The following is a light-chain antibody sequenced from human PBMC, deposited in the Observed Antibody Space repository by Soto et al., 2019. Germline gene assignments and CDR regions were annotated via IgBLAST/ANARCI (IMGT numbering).Light chain of an antibody. J-gene: IGKJ5*01. Sequence: EIVLTQSPGTLSLSPGERATLSCRASQSVSSSYLAWYQQKPGQAPRLLIYGASSGATGIPDRFSGSGSGTDFTLTISRLEPEDFAVYYCQEYGSSPVPFGQGPRLEIK. CDR3: QEYGSSPVP. CDR2: GAS. CDR1: QSVSSSY. V-gene: IGKV3-20*01.